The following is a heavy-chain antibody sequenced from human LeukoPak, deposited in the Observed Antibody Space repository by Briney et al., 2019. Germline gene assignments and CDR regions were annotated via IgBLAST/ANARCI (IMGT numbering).Heavy chain of an antibody. CDR3: ARGRGFLEWFLYY. CDR2: ISWNSNTI. J-gene: IGHJ4*02. D-gene: IGHD3-3*01. V-gene: IGHV3-9*01. CDR1: GFIFDDYA. Sequence: GGSLRLSCAASGFIFDDYAMHWVREAPGKGLEWVSGISWNSNTIGYADSVKGRFTISRDNAKNSLYLQMNSLRAEDTAVYYCARGRGFLEWFLYYWGQGTLVTVSS.